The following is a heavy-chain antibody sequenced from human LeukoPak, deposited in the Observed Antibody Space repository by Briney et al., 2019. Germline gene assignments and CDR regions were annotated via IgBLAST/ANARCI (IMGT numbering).Heavy chain of an antibody. Sequence: GGSLRLSCAASGFTFSSYAMHWVRQAPGKGLEWVAVISYDGSNKYYADSVKGRFTISRDNSKNTLYLQMNSLRAEDTAVYYCAKDRGAVAGIDYWGQGTLVTVSS. V-gene: IGHV3-30*04. CDR3: AKDRGAVAGIDY. CDR1: GFTFSSYA. J-gene: IGHJ4*02. D-gene: IGHD6-19*01. CDR2: ISYDGSNK.